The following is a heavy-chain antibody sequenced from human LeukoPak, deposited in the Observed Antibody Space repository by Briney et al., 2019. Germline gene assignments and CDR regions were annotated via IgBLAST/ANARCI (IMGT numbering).Heavy chain of an antibody. J-gene: IGHJ5*02. Sequence: GSLRLSCAASGFTVSSNYMSWVRQAPGKGLEWVSVIYSGGSTYYADSVKGRFTISRDNSKNTLYLQMNSLRAEDTAVYYCARAFYDSSWFDPWGQGTLVTVSS. CDR3: ARAFYDSSWFDP. D-gene: IGHD3-22*01. V-gene: IGHV3-53*01. CDR2: IYSGGST. CDR1: GFTVSSNY.